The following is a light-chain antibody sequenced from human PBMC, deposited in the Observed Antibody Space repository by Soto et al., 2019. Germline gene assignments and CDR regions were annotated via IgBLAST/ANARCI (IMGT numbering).Light chain of an antibody. CDR1: SSNIGAGYD. CDR2: DNI. CDR3: QSYDNSLSAYV. V-gene: IGLV1-40*01. Sequence: QSVLTQPPSVSGAPGQRVTISCTGSSSNIGAGYDVHWYQQVPGTAPNLLIYDNINRPSGVPDRISASKSGTSASLAITGLQAEDEADYYCQSYDNSLSAYVFGGGTKLTVL. J-gene: IGLJ2*01.